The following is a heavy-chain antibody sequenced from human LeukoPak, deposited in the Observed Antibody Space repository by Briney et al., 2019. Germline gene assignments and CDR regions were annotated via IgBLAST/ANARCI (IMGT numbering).Heavy chain of an antibody. CDR2: ISYDGSRK. Sequence: GGSLGLSCAASGSPFSSYGMHWVRQAPGKGLEWVAVISYDGSRKYYADSVKGRFSISRDNSKNTLYLQMNSLRAEDTAVYYCARRAGAYSHPYDYWGQGTLVTVSS. D-gene: IGHD4/OR15-4a*01. J-gene: IGHJ4*02. V-gene: IGHV3-30*03. CDR3: ARRAGAYSHPYDY. CDR1: GSPFSSYG.